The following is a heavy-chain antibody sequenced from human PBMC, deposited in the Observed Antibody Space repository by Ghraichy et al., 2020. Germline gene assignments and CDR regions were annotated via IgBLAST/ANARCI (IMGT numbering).Heavy chain of an antibody. CDR3: ARRGSDPLRY. J-gene: IGHJ4*02. CDR2: INHSGST. CDR1: GGSFSGYY. Sequence: SETLSLTCAVYGGSFSGYYWSWIRQPPGKGLEWIGEINHSGSTNYNPSLKSGVTISVDTSKNQFSLQRSSVTAADTAVYYCARRGSDPLRYWGQGTLVTVSS. V-gene: IGHV4-34*01. D-gene: IGHD2-21*01.